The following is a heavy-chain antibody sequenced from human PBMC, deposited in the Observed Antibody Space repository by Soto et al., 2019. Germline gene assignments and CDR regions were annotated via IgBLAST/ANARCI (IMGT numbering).Heavy chain of an antibody. J-gene: IGHJ4*02. CDR1: GGSISSGGYY. CDR3: ATYGSGTYKPTTFDY. Sequence: QVQLQESGPGLVKPSQTLSLTCTVSGGSISSGGYYWSWIRQHPGKGLEWIGYIYYSGSTYYNPSLQCRVTISVDTSKNQFSLKLSSVTAADTAVYYCATYGSGTYKPTTFDYWGQGTLVTVSS. CDR2: IYYSGST. D-gene: IGHD3-10*01. V-gene: IGHV4-31*03.